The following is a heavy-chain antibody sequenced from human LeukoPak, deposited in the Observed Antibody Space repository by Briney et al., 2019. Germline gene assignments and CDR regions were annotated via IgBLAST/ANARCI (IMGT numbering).Heavy chain of an antibody. CDR3: ARESIAVAGTIDAFDI. V-gene: IGHV4-59*01. D-gene: IGHD6-19*01. CDR2: IYYSGST. J-gene: IGHJ3*02. CDR1: GGSISSYY. Sequence: SETLSLTCTVSGGSISSYYWSWIRQPPGKGLEWIGYIYYSGSTNYNPSLKSRVTISVDTSKNQFSLKLSSVTAADTAAYYCARESIAVAGTIDAFDIWGQGTMVTVSS.